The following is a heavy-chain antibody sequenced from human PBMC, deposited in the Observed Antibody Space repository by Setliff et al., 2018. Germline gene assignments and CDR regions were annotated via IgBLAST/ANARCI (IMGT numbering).Heavy chain of an antibody. CDR2: TIPIFGTA. CDR1: GGTFSSYG. J-gene: IGHJ6*03. Sequence: VASVKVSCKASGGTFSSYGISWVRQAPGQGLEWMGGTIPIFGTANYAQRFQGRVTIITDESTSTAYMELSSLRSEDTAMYYRAREGVETRSSTGYRYYMDVWGKGAPVTVSS. CDR3: AREGVETRSSTGYRYYMDV. V-gene: IGHV1-69*05. D-gene: IGHD5-12*01.